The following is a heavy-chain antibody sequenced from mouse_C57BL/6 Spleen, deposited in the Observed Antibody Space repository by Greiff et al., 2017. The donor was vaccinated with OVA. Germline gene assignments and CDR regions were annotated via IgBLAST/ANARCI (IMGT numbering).Heavy chain of an antibody. Sequence: QVQLKQPGAELVKPGASVKLSCKASGYTFTSYWMHWVKQRPGRGLEWIGRIDPNSGGTKYNEKFKSKATLTVDKPSSTAYMQLSSLTSEDSAVYYCAREDYYGNYGGFSYYAMDYWGQGTSVTVSS. J-gene: IGHJ4*01. CDR3: AREDYYGNYGGFSYYAMDY. CDR1: GYTFTSYW. V-gene: IGHV1-72*01. CDR2: IDPNSGGT. D-gene: IGHD2-1*01.